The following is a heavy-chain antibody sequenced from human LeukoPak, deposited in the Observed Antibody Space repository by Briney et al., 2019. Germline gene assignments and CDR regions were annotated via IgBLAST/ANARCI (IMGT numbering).Heavy chain of an antibody. CDR1: GFTFDDYA. V-gene: IGHV3-21*01. J-gene: IGHJ3*02. Sequence: GRSLRLSCAASGFTFDDYAMHWVRQAPGKGLEWVSSISSSSSYIYYADSVKGRFTISRDNAKNSLYLQMNSLRAEDTAVYYCARGSSRFDIWGQGTMVTVSS. CDR2: ISSSSSYI. CDR3: ARGSSRFDI. D-gene: IGHD2-2*01.